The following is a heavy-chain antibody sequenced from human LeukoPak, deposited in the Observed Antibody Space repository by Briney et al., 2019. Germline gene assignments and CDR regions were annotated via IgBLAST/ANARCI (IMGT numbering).Heavy chain of an antibody. J-gene: IGHJ4*02. CDR2: IIPILGIA. V-gene: IGHV1-69*04. Sequence: ASVKVSCKASGGTFSSYAISWVRQAPGQGLEWMGRIIPILGIANYAQKFQGRVTITADKSTSTAYMELSSLRSEDTAVYYCARSYGDYVAFYFDYWGQGTLVTVSS. D-gene: IGHD4-17*01. CDR1: GGTFSSYA. CDR3: ARSYGDYVAFYFDY.